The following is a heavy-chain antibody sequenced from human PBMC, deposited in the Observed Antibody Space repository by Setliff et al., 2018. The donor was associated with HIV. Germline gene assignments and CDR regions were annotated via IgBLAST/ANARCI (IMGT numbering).Heavy chain of an antibody. Sequence: GGSLRLSCAVSGFNVNNKYMTWVRQAPGKGLEWASIINSDDYTKYADSLKGRFTISRDKANNSLYLQIHSLTAEDTAVYYCAIEDGCGGHYHSWGQGTLVTAPQ. CDR2: INSDDYT. J-gene: IGHJ4*02. D-gene: IGHD2-21*01. CDR1: GFNVNNKY. V-gene: IGHV3-66*01. CDR3: AIEDGCGGHYHS.